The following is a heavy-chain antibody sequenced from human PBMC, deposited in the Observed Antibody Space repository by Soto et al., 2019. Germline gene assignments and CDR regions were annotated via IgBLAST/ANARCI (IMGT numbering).Heavy chain of an antibody. J-gene: IGHJ3*02. CDR2: IYYSGST. Sequence: QVQLQESGPGLVKPSETLSLTCTVSGGSISSYYWSWIRQPPGKGLEWIGYIYYSGSTNYNPSLTTRVTLPVDTSKLQFSLTLRSVTAADTAVYYCASDHGVYYGSGRGGAFDIWGQGTMVTVSS. V-gene: IGHV4-59*01. D-gene: IGHD3-10*01. CDR3: ASDHGVYYGSGRGGAFDI. CDR1: GGSISSYY.